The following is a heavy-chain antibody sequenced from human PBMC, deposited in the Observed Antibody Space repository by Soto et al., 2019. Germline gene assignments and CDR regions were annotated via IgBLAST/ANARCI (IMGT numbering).Heavy chain of an antibody. Sequence: GESLKISCKGSGYSFAGYWITWVRQMPGKGLEWMGRIDPSDSQTYYSPSFRGHVTISAAKSITTVFLQWSSLRAEDTAVYYCAKDPPGLWELHYFDYWGQGTLVTVSS. CDR3: AKDPPGLWELHYFDY. CDR2: IDPSDSQT. D-gene: IGHD1-26*01. CDR1: GYSFAGYW. V-gene: IGHV5-10-1*01. J-gene: IGHJ4*02.